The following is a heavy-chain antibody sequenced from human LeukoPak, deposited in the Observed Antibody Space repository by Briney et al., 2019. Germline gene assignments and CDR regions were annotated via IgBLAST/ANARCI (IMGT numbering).Heavy chain of an antibody. CDR3: AKDSGYYDSSGKGAFDI. J-gene: IGHJ3*02. CDR1: GFTVITNY. D-gene: IGHD3-22*01. V-gene: IGHV3-66*01. Sequence: GGSLRLSCAASGFTVITNYMSWVRQAPGKGLEWVSVIYSGGSTYYADSVKGRFTISRDNSKNTLYLQMNSLRAEDTAVYYCAKDSGYYDSSGKGAFDIWGQGTMVTVSS. CDR2: IYSGGST.